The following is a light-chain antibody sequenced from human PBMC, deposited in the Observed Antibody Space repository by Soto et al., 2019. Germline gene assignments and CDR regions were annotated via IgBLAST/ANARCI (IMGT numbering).Light chain of an antibody. CDR1: SSDVGAYNY. CDR2: EVS. V-gene: IGLV2-8*01. J-gene: IGLJ1*01. Sequence: QSALTQPPSASGSPGQSVTISCTGTSSDVGAYNYVSWYQQHPGKAPKLMIYEVSYRPSGVPDRFSGSKSGNTASLTVSGLQAEDEADYYCTSFSSSTSLYVFGTGTKVTVL. CDR3: TSFSSSTSLYV.